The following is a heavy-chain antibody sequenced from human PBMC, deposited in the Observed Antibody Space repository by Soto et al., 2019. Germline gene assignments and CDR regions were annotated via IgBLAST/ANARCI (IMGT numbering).Heavy chain of an antibody. V-gene: IGHV1-69*06. CDR2: IIPIFGTA. D-gene: IGHD3-22*01. CDR3: ATFSGVYYYDSSGYGAFDI. CDR1: GGTFSSYA. Sequence: SVKVSCKASGGTFSSYAISWVRQAPGQGLEWMGGIIPIFGTANYAQKFQGRVTITADKSTSTAHMELSSLRSEDTAVYYCATFSGVYYYDSSGYGAFDIWGQGTMVTVS. J-gene: IGHJ3*02.